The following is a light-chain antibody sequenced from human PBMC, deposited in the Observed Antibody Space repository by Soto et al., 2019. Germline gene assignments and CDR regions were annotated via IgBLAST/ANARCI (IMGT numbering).Light chain of an antibody. CDR3: QKYNNWPPL. V-gene: IGKV3-15*01. CDR2: GAS. CDR1: QSVSSN. Sequence: EIVMTQSPATLSVSPGERATLSCRPSQSVSSNLAWYQQKPGQAPRLLIYGASTRATGIPARFSGSGSGTEFTLTISSLQSEDFAVYYCQKYNNWPPLFGQGTKVDIK. J-gene: IGKJ1*01.